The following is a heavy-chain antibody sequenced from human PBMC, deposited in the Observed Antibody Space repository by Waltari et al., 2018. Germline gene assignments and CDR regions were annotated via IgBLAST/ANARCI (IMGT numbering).Heavy chain of an antibody. CDR1: GGSFSGYY. Sequence: QVQLQQWGAGLLKPSETLSLTCAVYGGSFSGYYWSWIRQPPGKGLEWIGEINHSGSTNYNPSLKSRVTISVDTSKNQFSLKLSSVTAADTAVYYCARSVVTNFYYWGQGTLVTVSS. D-gene: IGHD2-21*02. CDR2: INHSGST. CDR3: ARSVVTNFYY. V-gene: IGHV4-34*01. J-gene: IGHJ4*02.